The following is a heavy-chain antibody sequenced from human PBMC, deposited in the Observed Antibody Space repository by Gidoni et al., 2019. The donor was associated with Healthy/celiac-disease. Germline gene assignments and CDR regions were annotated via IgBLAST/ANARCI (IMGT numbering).Heavy chain of an antibody. Sequence: QVQLVESGGGVVQPGRSLRRSCAASGFTFSSYGMHWVRQAPGKGLEWVAVIWYDGSNKYYADSVKGRFTISRDNSKNTLYLQMNSLRAEDTAVYYCAREWWTSCLDYWGQGTLVTVSS. D-gene: IGHD2-2*01. J-gene: IGHJ4*02. CDR2: IWYDGSNK. CDR1: GFTFSSYG. CDR3: AREWWTSCLDY. V-gene: IGHV3-33*01.